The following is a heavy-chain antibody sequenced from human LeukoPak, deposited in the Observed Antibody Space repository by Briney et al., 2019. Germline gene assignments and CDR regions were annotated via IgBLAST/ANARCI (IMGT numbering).Heavy chain of an antibody. CDR3: ARSDYGGQVHIDY. CDR2: ISAYNGNT. D-gene: IGHD3-16*01. CDR1: GYTFTSYG. J-gene: IGHJ4*02. Sequence: ASVKGSCKASGYTFTSYGISWVRQAPGQGLEWMGWISAYNGNTKYAQNLQGRVTMTTDTSTSTAYMELRSLRSDDTAMYYCARSDYGGQVHIDYWGQGTLVTVSS. V-gene: IGHV1-18*01.